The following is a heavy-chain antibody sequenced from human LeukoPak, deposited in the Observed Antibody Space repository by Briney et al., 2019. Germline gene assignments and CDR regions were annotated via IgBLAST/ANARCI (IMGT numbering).Heavy chain of an antibody. CDR1: GGSINNGGYY. Sequence: PSETPSLTCTVSGGSINNGGYYWTWVRQHPGKGLEWIGYSYNSGGTYYNPSLKSRITTSVDTSKNQLSLNLTSVTAADTAVYYCARVVASNIYQFEYWGQGTLVTVSS. J-gene: IGHJ4*02. CDR2: SYNSGGT. V-gene: IGHV4-31*03. CDR3: ARVVASNIYQFEY. D-gene: IGHD2-15*01.